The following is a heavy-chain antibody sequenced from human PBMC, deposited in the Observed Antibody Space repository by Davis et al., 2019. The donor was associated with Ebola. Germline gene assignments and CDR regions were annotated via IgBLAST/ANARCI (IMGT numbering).Heavy chain of an antibody. CDR3: ARGSRNMDV. CDR2: IKEDGSEK. V-gene: IGHV3-7*03. J-gene: IGHJ6*01. CDR1: GFTFRSYW. Sequence: RSLRLSCAASGFTFRSYWMSWVRQAPGKGLEWVAKIKEDGSEKLEVDSVKGRFTISRDNAKDSLYLQMNSLRAEDTAVYYCARGSRNMDVWGQGTTVTVSS.